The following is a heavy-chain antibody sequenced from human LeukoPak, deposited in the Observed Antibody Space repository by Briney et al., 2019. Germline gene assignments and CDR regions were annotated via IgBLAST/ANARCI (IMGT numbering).Heavy chain of an antibody. V-gene: IGHV4-59*01. Sequence: SETLSLTCTVSGGSISSYYWSWIRQPPGKGLEWIGYIYYSGSTNYNPSLKSRVTMSVDTSKNQFSLKLSSVTAEDTAVYYFARDSHCSGGSCRGATRKMYWFDPWGQGTLVTVPS. CDR2: IYYSGST. D-gene: IGHD2-15*01. CDR1: GGSISSYY. J-gene: IGHJ5*02. CDR3: ARDSHCSGGSCRGATRKMYWFDP.